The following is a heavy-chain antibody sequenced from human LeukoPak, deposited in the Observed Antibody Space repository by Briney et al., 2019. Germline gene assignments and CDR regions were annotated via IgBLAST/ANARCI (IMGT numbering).Heavy chain of an antibody. V-gene: IGHV1-2*02. CDR3: ARDGYNYGQVDY. D-gene: IGHD5-24*01. Sequence: ASVTVSFKSSGYTFTAYYMHWVRQAPGQGLEWMGWINPNSGGTIYAQKFQGRVTMTGDTSISTAYMELSRLRSDDTAVYYCARDGYNYGQVDYWGQGTLVTVSS. CDR2: INPNSGGT. CDR1: GYTFTAYY. J-gene: IGHJ4*02.